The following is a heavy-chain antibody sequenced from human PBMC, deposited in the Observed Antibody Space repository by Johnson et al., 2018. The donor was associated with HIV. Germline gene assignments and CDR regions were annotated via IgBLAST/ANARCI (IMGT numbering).Heavy chain of an antibody. Sequence: QVQLVESGGGVVQPGRSLRLSCAASGFTFSTYGMHWVRQTPGEGLEWVTFIRFDGSNKYYADSVKGRFTISRDNSKNTLYLQMNSLRAEDTAVYYCARGSAFDIWGQGTMVTVSS. D-gene: IGHD6-6*01. CDR2: IRFDGSNK. CDR1: GFTFSTYG. CDR3: ARGSAFDI. V-gene: IGHV3-30*02. J-gene: IGHJ3*02.